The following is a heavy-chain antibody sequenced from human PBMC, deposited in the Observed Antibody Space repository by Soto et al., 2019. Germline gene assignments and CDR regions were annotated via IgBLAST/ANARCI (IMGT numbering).Heavy chain of an antibody. Sequence: GGSLRLSCAASGFTFSSYAMSWVRQAPGKGLEWVSAICYSGGSKYYADSVKGRFTTSRDNSKNTVYLQMNSLRAEDTAVYYCAKKSLGSITLPALYYFDYWGQGTLVTVSS. CDR2: ICYSGGSK. CDR3: AKKSLGSITLPALYYFDY. J-gene: IGHJ4*02. D-gene: IGHD7-27*01. V-gene: IGHV3-23*01. CDR1: GFTFSSYA.